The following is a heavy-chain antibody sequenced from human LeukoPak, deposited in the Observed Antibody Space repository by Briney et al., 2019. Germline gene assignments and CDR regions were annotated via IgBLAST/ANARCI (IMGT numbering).Heavy chain of an antibody. J-gene: IGHJ3*02. Sequence: GGSLRLSCAASGFTFSSYAMSWVRQAPGKGLEWVSAISGSGGSTYYADSVKGRFTISRDNSKNTLYLQMNSLRAEDTAVYYCAKAHPQWLVPGGAFDIWGQGTMVTVSS. CDR1: GFTFSSYA. CDR3: AKAHPQWLVPGGAFDI. D-gene: IGHD6-19*01. CDR2: ISGSGGST. V-gene: IGHV3-23*01.